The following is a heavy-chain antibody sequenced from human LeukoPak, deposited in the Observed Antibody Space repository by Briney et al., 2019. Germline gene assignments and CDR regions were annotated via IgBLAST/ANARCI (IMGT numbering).Heavy chain of an antibody. V-gene: IGHV1-69*13. CDR2: IIPIFGTA. Sequence: GASVKVSCKASGGTFSSYAISWVRQAPGQGLEWMGGIIPIFGTANYAQKFQGRVTITADESTSTAYMELSSLRSEDTAVYYCARCGAAVAGYYYYYYMDVWGKGTTVTISS. CDR3: ARCGAAVAGYYYYYYMDV. CDR1: GGTFSSYA. D-gene: IGHD6-19*01. J-gene: IGHJ6*03.